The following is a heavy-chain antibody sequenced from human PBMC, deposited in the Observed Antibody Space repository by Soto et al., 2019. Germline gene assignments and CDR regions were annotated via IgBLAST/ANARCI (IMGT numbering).Heavy chain of an antibody. CDR1: GYTFTSYY. J-gene: IGHJ1*01. V-gene: IGHV1-46*03. CDR2: INPSGGST. CDR3: ARDLTGTYYGSGSYPKYFQH. Sequence: ASVKVSCKASGYTFTSYYMHWVRQAPGQGLEWMGIINPSGGSTSYAQKFQGRVTMTRDTSTSTVYMELSSLRSEDTAVYYCARDLTGTYYGSGSYPKYFQHWGQGTLVTVSS. D-gene: IGHD3-10*01.